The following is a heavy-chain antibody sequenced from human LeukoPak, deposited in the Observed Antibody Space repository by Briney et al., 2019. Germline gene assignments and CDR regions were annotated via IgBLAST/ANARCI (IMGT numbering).Heavy chain of an antibody. CDR3: AKDRPMTTPYYFDY. CDR2: INPYNGNT. J-gene: IGHJ4*02. Sequence: ASVKVSCKASGYTFTSYDISWVRQAPGQGLEWMGWINPYNGNTNYAQKIQARVTVTTDTSTSTAYMELRSLRSDDTAVYYCAKDRPMTTPYYFDYWGQGTLVTVAS. CDR1: GYTFTSYD. D-gene: IGHD4-11*01. V-gene: IGHV1-18*01.